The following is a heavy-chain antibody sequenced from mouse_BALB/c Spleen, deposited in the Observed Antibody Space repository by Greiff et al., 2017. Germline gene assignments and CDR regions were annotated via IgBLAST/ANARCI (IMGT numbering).Heavy chain of an antibody. CDR3: ARHGRRGYFDY. CDR2: ISNGGGST. Sequence: EVQLQESGGGLVQPGGSLKLSCAASGFTFSSYTMSWVRQTPEKRLEWVAYISNGGGSTYYPDTVKGRFTISRDNAKNTLYLQMSSLKSEDTAMYYCARHGRRGYFDYWGQGTTLTVSS. D-gene: IGHD2-12*01. V-gene: IGHV5-12-2*01. J-gene: IGHJ2*01. CDR1: GFTFSSYT.